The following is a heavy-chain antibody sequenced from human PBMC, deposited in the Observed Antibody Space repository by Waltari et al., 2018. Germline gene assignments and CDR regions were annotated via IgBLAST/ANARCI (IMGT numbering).Heavy chain of an antibody. Sequence: EVHLVQSGAEVNRPGATVKIACNASAYTFPEYYLHWVRQAPGKGLAWMGHVEPEDGETEISDKFQGRVAMTADTSTETAYIEVRSLTSDDMAVYYCATKMSDQWLREWGQGTLVTVSS. CDR2: VEPEDGET. J-gene: IGHJ1*01. V-gene: IGHV1-69-2*01. CDR3: ATKMSDQWLRE. D-gene: IGHD6-19*01. CDR1: AYTFPEYY.